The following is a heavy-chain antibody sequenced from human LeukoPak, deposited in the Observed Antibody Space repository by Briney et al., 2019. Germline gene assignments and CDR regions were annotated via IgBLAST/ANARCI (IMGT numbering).Heavy chain of an antibody. CDR2: ISSSSSYI. D-gene: IGHD3-22*01. CDR3: ARVSYYYDSSGQGAFDI. J-gene: IGHJ3*02. V-gene: IGHV3-21*01. CDR1: GFTFSSYS. Sequence: GGSLRLSCAASGFTFSSYSMNWVRQAPGKGLEWVSSISSSSSYIYYADSVKGRFTISRDNAKNSLYLQMNSLRAEDTAVYYCARVSYYYDSSGQGAFDIWGQGTMVTVSS.